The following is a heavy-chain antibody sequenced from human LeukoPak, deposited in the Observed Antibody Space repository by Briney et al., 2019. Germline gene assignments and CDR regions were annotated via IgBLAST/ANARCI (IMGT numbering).Heavy chain of an antibody. J-gene: IGHJ4*02. CDR1: GFNFSSHW. CDR2: IKQDGSEE. V-gene: IGHV3-7*01. CDR3: ARGSSAGASLRHDY. D-gene: IGHD1-26*01. Sequence: PGGPLRLSCAASGFNFSSHWMSWVRQAPGKGLECVANIKQDGSEENSVDSVKGRFTISRDNAKKSLYLQMNSLRAEDTAVYYCARGSSAGASLRHDYWGQGTLVTVSS.